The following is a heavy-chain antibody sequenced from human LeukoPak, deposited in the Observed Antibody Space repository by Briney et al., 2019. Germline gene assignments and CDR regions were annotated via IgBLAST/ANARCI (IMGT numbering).Heavy chain of an antibody. Sequence: GRSLRLSCAASGFTFSSYGMHWVRQAPGKGLEWVAVIWYDGSNKYYADSVKGRFTISRDNFKNTLYLQMNSLRAEDTAVYYCARAIFYGSGSPLDYWGQGTLVTVSS. D-gene: IGHD3-10*01. V-gene: IGHV3-33*01. CDR3: ARAIFYGSGSPLDY. CDR1: GFTFSSYG. J-gene: IGHJ4*02. CDR2: IWYDGSNK.